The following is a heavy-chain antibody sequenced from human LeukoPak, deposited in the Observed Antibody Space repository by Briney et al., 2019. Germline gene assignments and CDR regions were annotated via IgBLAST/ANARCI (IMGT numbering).Heavy chain of an antibody. D-gene: IGHD3-9*01. V-gene: IGHV4-59*01. CDR2: IYYSGST. J-gene: IGHJ5*02. Sequence: SETLSLTCTVSGGSISSYYWSWIRQPPGKGLEWIGYIYYSGSTNYNPSLKSRVTISVDTSKNQFSLKLSSVTAPDTAVYYCARNGRVDILTGTQPFDPWGQGTLVTVSS. CDR3: ARNGRVDILTGTQPFDP. CDR1: GGSISSYY.